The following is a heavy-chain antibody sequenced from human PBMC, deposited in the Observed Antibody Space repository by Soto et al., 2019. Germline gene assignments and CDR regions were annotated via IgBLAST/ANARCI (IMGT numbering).Heavy chain of an antibody. CDR1: GFSFSTYA. V-gene: IGHV3-23*01. J-gene: IGHJ3*02. Sequence: GGSLRLSXAASGFSFSTYALSWVRQAPGKGLDWVSVISGSGGSTDYAGSVKGRFTISRDNSKNALYLQMNSLRAEDTALYYCAKVGGSGWFDAFDIWGQGTMVTV. CDR2: ISGSGGST. CDR3: AKVGGSGWFDAFDI. D-gene: IGHD6-19*01.